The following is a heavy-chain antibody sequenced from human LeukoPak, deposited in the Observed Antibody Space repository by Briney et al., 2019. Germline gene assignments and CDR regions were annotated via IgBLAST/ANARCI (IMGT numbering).Heavy chain of an antibody. Sequence: GGSLRLSCAAPGFTFSGSAMHWVRQASGKGLEWVGRIRSKANSYATAYAASVKGRFTISRDDSKNTAYLQMNSLKTEDTAVYYCTRQPDIVVVVAATYYYYYMDVWGKGTTVTVSS. D-gene: IGHD2-15*01. CDR1: GFTFSGSA. CDR2: IRSKANSYAT. J-gene: IGHJ6*03. V-gene: IGHV3-73*01. CDR3: TRQPDIVVVVAATYYYYYMDV.